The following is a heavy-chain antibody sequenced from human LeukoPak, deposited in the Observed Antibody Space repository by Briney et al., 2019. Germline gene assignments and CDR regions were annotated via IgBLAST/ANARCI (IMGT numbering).Heavy chain of an antibody. D-gene: IGHD6-19*01. Sequence: SETLSLTCTVSGDSISSYYWSWILQPPGKGLEWIGYIYYSGSTNYNPSLKSRVTISVDTSKNQFSLKLSSVTAADTAVYYCARGRAWYMDYWGQGTLVTVSS. CDR2: IYYSGST. V-gene: IGHV4-59*01. CDR3: ARGRAWYMDY. CDR1: GDSISSYY. J-gene: IGHJ4*02.